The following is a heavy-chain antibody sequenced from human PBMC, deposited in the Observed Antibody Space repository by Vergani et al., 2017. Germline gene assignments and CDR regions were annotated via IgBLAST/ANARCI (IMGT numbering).Heavy chain of an antibody. CDR3: ARGGGYDFWSGYPSDY. CDR1: GGSVSSGNYY. J-gene: IGHJ4*02. Sequence: QVQLQESGPGLVKPSETLSLTCTVSGGSVSSGNYYWSWIRQPPGKGLEWIGYISDSGSTNYNPSLKSRVTISVDTSKNQCSLKLNSLTAADTAVYYCARGGGYDFWSGYPSDYWGQGTLVTVSS. D-gene: IGHD3-3*01. V-gene: IGHV4-61*01. CDR2: ISDSGST.